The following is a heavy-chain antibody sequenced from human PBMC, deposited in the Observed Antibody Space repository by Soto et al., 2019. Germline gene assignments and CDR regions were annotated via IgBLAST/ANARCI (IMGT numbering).Heavy chain of an antibody. J-gene: IGHJ4*02. CDR1: GFTFSSYS. V-gene: IGHV3-48*04. CDR3: ARGSITGGAY. D-gene: IGHD1-20*01. Sequence: GGSLRLSCAASGFTFSSYSMNWVRQAPGKGLEWVSYISSSSSTIYYADSVKGRFTISRDNAKNSLYLQMNSLRAEDTAVYYCARGSITGGAYWGQGTLGTVSS. CDR2: ISSSSSTI.